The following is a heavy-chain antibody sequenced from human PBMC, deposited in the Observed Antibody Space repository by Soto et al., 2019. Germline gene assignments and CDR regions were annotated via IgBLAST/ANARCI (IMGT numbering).Heavy chain of an antibody. V-gene: IGHV4-30-4*01. J-gene: IGHJ5*02. CDR3: ARYGDYVGWFDP. CDR1: GGSISSGDYY. CDR2: IYYSGST. Sequence: SETLSLTCTVSGGSISSGDYYWSWIRQPPGKGLEWIGYIYYSGSTYYNPSLKSRVTISVDTSKNQFSLKLSSVTAADTAVYYCARYGDYVGWFDPWGQRTLVTVSS. D-gene: IGHD4-17*01.